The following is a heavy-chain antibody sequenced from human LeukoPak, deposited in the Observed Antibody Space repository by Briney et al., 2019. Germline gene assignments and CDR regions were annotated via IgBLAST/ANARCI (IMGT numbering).Heavy chain of an antibody. CDR2: IYHSGST. Sequence: SETLSLTCTVSGGSISSSSYHWGWIRQPPGKGLEWIGSIYHSGSTYYNPSLKSRVTISVDTSKNQFSLKLSSVTAADTAVYYCARDRGDGGNSIRYRSLYYYGMDVWGQGTTVTVSS. D-gene: IGHD4-23*01. V-gene: IGHV4-39*07. J-gene: IGHJ6*02. CDR3: ARDRGDGGNSIRYRSLYYYGMDV. CDR1: GGSISSSSYH.